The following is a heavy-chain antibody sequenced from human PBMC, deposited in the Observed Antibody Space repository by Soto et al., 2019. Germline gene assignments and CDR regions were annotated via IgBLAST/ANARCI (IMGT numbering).Heavy chain of an antibody. Sequence: GGSLRLSCAASGFTFSSQALAWVRQAPGKGLEWVSALTHSIGGPDYADSVKGRFTISRDNAKNSVYLQMQSLRVEDTAVYFCARDLRDYDFWSGLYYYAMDVWGQGTTVTVSS. D-gene: IGHD3-3*01. CDR3: ARDLRDYDFWSGLYYYAMDV. J-gene: IGHJ6*02. CDR1: GFTFSSQA. V-gene: IGHV3-23*01. CDR2: LTHSIGGP.